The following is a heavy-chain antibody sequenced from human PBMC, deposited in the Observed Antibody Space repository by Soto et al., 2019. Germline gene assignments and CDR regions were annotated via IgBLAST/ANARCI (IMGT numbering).Heavy chain of an antibody. CDR3: ARGGGYCSGGSCYFIVTYYYYGMDV. D-gene: IGHD2-15*01. CDR1: GDSVSSNSAA. J-gene: IGHJ6*02. V-gene: IGHV6-1*01. CDR2: TYYRSKWYN. Sequence: SLTCAISGDSVSSNSAAWNWIRQSPSRGLEWLGRTYYRSKWYNDYAVSVKSRITINPDTSKNQFSLQLNSVTPEDTAVYYCARGGGYCSGGSCYFIVTYYYYGMDVWGQGTTVTVSS.